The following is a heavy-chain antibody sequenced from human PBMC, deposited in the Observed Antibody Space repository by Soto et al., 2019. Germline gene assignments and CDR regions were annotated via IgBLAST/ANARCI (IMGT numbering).Heavy chain of an antibody. CDR2: MNPYSGNT. V-gene: IGHV1-8*01. CDR1: GYTFTTYD. D-gene: IGHD6-25*01. CDR3: ARRRERSGPHYFDY. Sequence: ASVKVSCKASGYTFTTYDISWVRQATGQGLEWMGWMNPYSGNTGYAQKFQGRVTVTRNTSISTVYMELSGLRPDDTAVYYCARRRERSGPHYFDYWGQGSQVTVSS. J-gene: IGHJ4*02.